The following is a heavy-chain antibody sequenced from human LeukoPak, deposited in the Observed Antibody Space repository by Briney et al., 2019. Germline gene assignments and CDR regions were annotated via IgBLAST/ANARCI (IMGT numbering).Heavy chain of an antibody. D-gene: IGHD3-22*01. CDR1: GGTFSSYA. V-gene: IGHV1-18*01. Sequence: ASVKVSCKASGGTFSSYAISWVRQAPGQGLEWMGGISAYNGNTNYAQKLQGRVTMTTDTSTSTAYMELRSLRSDDTAVYYCARDGAVIVPDSIGMDVWGQGTTVTVSS. J-gene: IGHJ6*02. CDR3: ARDGAVIVPDSIGMDV. CDR2: ISAYNGNT.